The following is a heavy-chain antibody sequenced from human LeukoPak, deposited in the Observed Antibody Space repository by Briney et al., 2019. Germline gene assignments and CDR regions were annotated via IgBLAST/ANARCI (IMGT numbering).Heavy chain of an antibody. J-gene: IGHJ4*02. Sequence: SETLSLTCTVSGGSISSYYWSWIRQPPGKGLEWIGYIYYSGSTNYNPSLKSRVTISVDTSKNQFSLKLSSVTAADTAVYYCARNGRVRRVVKDLFEYWGQGTLVAVSS. CDR1: GGSISSYY. V-gene: IGHV4-59*01. CDR3: ARNGRVRRVVKDLFEY. CDR2: IYYSGST. D-gene: IGHD3-10*01.